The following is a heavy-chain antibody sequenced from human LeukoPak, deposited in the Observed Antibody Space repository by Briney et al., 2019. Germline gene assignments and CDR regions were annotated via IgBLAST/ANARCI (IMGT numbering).Heavy chain of an antibody. Sequence: GGSLRLSCAVSGFTFSSYALSWVRQAPGKGLEWVSGISGSGDGTYYEDSVRGRFTISRDNSKNTLYLQMNSLRAEDSAVYYCARRRYSSSWYFDYWGQGTLVTVSS. CDR1: GFTFSSYA. CDR2: ISGSGDGT. J-gene: IGHJ4*02. CDR3: ARRRYSSSWYFDY. D-gene: IGHD6-13*01. V-gene: IGHV3-23*01.